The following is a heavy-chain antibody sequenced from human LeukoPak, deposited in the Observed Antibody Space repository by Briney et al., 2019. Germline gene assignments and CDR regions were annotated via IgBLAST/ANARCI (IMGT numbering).Heavy chain of an antibody. D-gene: IGHD3-9*01. J-gene: IGHJ4*02. CDR2: IFYSGST. CDR1: VGSLSSYY. Sequence: LGTLSHTCTVPVGSLSSYYWSCIWQPPGRGLEWIGYIFYSGSTNYNPSLKSRVTISVDTSKNQFSLRLSSVTAADTAVYYCARVVRGVKLRYFDYWGQGTLVTVSS. CDR3: ARVVRGVKLRYFDY. V-gene: IGHV4-59*01.